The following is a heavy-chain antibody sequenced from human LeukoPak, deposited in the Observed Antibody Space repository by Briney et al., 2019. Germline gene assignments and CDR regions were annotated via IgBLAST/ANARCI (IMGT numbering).Heavy chain of an antibody. CDR3: AKDFTVVVTAIVDY. D-gene: IGHD2-21*02. J-gene: IGHJ4*02. V-gene: IGHV3-23*01. CDR1: GFTFSSDA. Sequence: GGSLRLSCAASGFTFSSDAMSWVRQAPGKGLEWVSAISGSGGSTYYADSVKGRFTISRDNSKNTLYLQMNSLRAEDTAVYYCAKDFTVVVTAIVDYWGQGTLVTVSS. CDR2: ISGSGGST.